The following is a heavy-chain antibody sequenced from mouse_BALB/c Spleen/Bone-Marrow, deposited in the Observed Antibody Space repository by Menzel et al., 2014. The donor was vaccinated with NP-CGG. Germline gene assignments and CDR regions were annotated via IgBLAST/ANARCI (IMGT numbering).Heavy chain of an antibody. V-gene: IGHV5-12-2*01. CDR1: GFTFSSYS. D-gene: IGHD2-14*01. CDR2: ISNGGGST. J-gene: IGHJ4*01. Sequence: VQLKDSGGGLVQPGGSLKLSCTASGFTFSSYSMSWVRQTPEKRLEWVAYISNGGGSTYYPDAVKGRFTISRDNAKNSLYLQMSSLKSEDTAMYYCTRHGEVRRLYYALDYWGQGTSVTVSS. CDR3: TRHGEVRRLYYALDY.